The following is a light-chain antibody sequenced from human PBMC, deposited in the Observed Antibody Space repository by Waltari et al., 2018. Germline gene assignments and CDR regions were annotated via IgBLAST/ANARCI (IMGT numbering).Light chain of an antibody. CDR3: MQALQTPRT. CDR2: LGS. J-gene: IGKJ1*01. V-gene: IGKV2-28*01. Sequence: DIVMTQSPLSLPVTPGEPASISCRSSQSLLHSYVYNYLDWYLQKPGQSPQLLIYLGSNRASGVPDRFSGSGSGTDFTLKISRVEAEDVGIYYGMQALQTPRTFGQGTKVELK. CDR1: QSLLHSYVYNY.